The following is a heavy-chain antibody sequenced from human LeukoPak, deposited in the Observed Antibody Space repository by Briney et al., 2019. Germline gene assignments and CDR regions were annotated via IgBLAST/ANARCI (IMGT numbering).Heavy chain of an antibody. CDR3: ARDRYDSSGYHGMDV. D-gene: IGHD3-22*01. J-gene: IGHJ6*02. CDR1: GGSISSYY. V-gene: IGHV4-4*07. Sequence: SETLSLTCTVSGGSISSYYWSWIRQPAGKGLEWIGRIYTSGSTNYNPSLKNRVTMSVDTSKNQFSLRLNSVTAADTAVYYCARDRYDSSGYHGMDVWGQGTTVTVSS. CDR2: IYTSGST.